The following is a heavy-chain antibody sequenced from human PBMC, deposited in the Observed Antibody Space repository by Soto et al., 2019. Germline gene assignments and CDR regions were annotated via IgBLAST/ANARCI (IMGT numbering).Heavy chain of an antibody. D-gene: IGHD6-13*01. V-gene: IGHV3-64D*08. CDR2: ISSNGGST. J-gene: IGHJ5*02. CDR1: GFTFSSYA. CDR3: VKDASIAAAGSNWFDP. Sequence: GGSLRLSCSASGFTFSSYAMHWVRQAPGKGLEYVSAISSNGGSTYYADSVKGRFTISRDNSKNTLYLQMSSLRAEDTAVYYCVKDASIAAAGSNWFDPWGQGTLVTVSS.